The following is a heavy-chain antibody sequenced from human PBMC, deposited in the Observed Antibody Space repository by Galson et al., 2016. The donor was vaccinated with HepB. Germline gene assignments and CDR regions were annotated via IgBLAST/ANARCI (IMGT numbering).Heavy chain of an antibody. D-gene: IGHD1-26*01. CDR1: GLTFSDRY. CDR3: ARGGSWGVDY. CDR2: IRSKVDSYTT. J-gene: IGHJ4*02. V-gene: IGHV3-72*01. Sequence: SLRLSCAASGLTFSDRYMDWVRQAPGKGLEWVGRIRSKVDSYTTQYAASVEGRFTISRDDSENSLYLQMTSLRAEETAVYYCARGGSWGVDYWGQGTLVTVSS.